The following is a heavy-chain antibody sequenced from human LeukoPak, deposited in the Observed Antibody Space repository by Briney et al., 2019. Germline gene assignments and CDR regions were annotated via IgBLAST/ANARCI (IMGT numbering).Heavy chain of an antibody. Sequence: PGGSLRLSCAASGFTFTTYSMNWVRQAPGKGLEWVSYISGTGNTIYYADSVKGRFTISRDNANNSLYLQMNSLRAKDTAVYYCVKDHHRLYSSSSGGEFDCWGQGTLVTVSS. CDR1: GFTFTTYS. CDR2: ISGTGNTI. D-gene: IGHD6-6*01. V-gene: IGHV3-48*01. CDR3: VKDHHRLYSSSSGGEFDC. J-gene: IGHJ4*02.